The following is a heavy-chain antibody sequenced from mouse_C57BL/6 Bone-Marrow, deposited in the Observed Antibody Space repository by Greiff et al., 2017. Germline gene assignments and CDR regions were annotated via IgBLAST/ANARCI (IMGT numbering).Heavy chain of an antibody. V-gene: IGHV5-17*01. CDR2: ISSGSSTI. CDR3: ARSFYYYGSRRLLDFDV. D-gene: IGHD1-1*01. Sequence: EVQGVESGGGLVKPGGSLKLSCAASGFTFSDYGMHWVRQAPEKGLEWVAYISSGSSTIYYADTVKGRFTISRDNAKNTLFLQMTSLRSEDTAMYYCARSFYYYGSRRLLDFDVWGTGTTVTVSS. CDR1: GFTFSDYG. J-gene: IGHJ1*03.